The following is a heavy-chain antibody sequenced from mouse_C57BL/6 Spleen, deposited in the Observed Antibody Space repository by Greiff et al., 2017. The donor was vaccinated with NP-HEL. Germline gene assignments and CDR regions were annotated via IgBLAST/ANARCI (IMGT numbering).Heavy chain of an antibody. Sequence: VQLKESGAELVKPGASVKISCKASGYAFSSYWMNWVKQRPGTGLEWIGQIYPGDGDTNYNGKFKGKATLTADKSSSTAYMKLSSLTSEDSAVYCCAREGSSSPAWFAYWGQGTLVTVSA. CDR3: AREGSSSPAWFAY. CDR2: IYPGDGDT. J-gene: IGHJ3*01. CDR1: GYAFSSYW. V-gene: IGHV1-80*01.